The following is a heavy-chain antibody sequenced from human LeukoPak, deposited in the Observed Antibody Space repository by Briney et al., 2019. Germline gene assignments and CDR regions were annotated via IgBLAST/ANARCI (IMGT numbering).Heavy chain of an antibody. V-gene: IGHV4-39*07. D-gene: IGHD3-10*02. CDR1: GGSISSSGYF. CDR3: ARGGMTTMFSFY. Sequence: SETLSLTCTVSGGSISSSGYFWGWVRQPPGKGLEWIGNIYYTGSTYYNPSLKSRVSISIDTSKNQFSLKLSSVTAADTAVYFCARGGMTTMFSFYWGQGTLVTVSS. CDR2: IYYTGST. J-gene: IGHJ4*02.